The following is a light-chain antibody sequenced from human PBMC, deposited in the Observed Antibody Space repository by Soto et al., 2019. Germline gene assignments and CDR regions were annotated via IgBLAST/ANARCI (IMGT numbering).Light chain of an antibody. J-gene: IGLJ1*01. V-gene: IGLV2-14*01. Sequence: QSALTQPASVSGSPGQSITISCTGATSDIGNYNYVSWFQHHPGKAPKLLIYEVTTRPSGISNRFSGSKSGNTASLTISGLQSEDEADYFCASYTSTTTLFVFGTGTKGTVL. CDR2: EVT. CDR3: ASYTSTTTLFV. CDR1: TSDIGNYNY.